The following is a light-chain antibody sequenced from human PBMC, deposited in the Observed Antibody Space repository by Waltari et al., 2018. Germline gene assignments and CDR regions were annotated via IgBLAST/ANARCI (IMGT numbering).Light chain of an antibody. Sequence: QSALTQPASVSGSPGQSITISCTGTSSYVGSYNLVSGYQQHPGKAPKLRIYEGSKRPSGVSNRFSGSKSGNTASLTISGLQAEDEADYYCCSYAGSSTWVFGGGTKLTVL. CDR3: CSYAGSSTWV. J-gene: IGLJ3*02. CDR1: SSYVGSYNL. CDR2: EGS. V-gene: IGLV2-23*01.